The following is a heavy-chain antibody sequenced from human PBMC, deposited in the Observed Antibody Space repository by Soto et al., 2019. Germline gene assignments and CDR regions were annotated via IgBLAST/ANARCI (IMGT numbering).Heavy chain of an antibody. Sequence: ASVKVSCKASGGTFSSYAISWVRQAPGQGLEWMGGIIPIFGTANYAQKFQGRVTITADESTSTAYMELSSLRSEDTAVYYCARARSYYGSGSLNGMDVWGQGTTVTVSS. CDR2: IIPIFGTA. J-gene: IGHJ6*02. CDR3: ARARSYYGSGSLNGMDV. CDR1: GGTFSSYA. V-gene: IGHV1-69*13. D-gene: IGHD3-10*01.